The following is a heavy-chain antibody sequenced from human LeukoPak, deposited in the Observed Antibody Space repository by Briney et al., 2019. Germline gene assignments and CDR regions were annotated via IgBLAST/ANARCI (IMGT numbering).Heavy chain of an antibody. D-gene: IGHD2-15*01. CDR2: IRKKSDRYTT. V-gene: IGHV3-72*01. J-gene: IGHJ1*01. CDR1: GFTVSDHY. Sequence: GGSLRLSCVASGFTVSDHYLDWVRQAPGKGLEWVGLIRKKSDRYTTEYAASVKGRFTISRDDSTNSVYLQMSSLKSEDTAVYYCADIGGGGSNTRWGEGTVVTV. CDR3: ADIGGGGSNTR.